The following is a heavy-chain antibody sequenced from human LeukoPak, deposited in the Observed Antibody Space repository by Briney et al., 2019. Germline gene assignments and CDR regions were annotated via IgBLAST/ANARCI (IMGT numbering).Heavy chain of an antibody. V-gene: IGHV3-73*01. Sequence: GGSLRLSCAASGFTFSGSAMHWVRQASGKGLEWVGRIRSKANSYATAYAASVKGRFTISRDNSKNTLYLQMNSLRAEDTAVYYCAREAWFRPTPYYYGMDVWGQGTTVTVSS. CDR1: GFTFSGSA. J-gene: IGHJ6*02. CDR2: IRSKANSYAT. CDR3: AREAWFRPTPYYYGMDV. D-gene: IGHD3-10*01.